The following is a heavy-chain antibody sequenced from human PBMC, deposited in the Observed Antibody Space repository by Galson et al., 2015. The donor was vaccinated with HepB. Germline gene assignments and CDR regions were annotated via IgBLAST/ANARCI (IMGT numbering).Heavy chain of an antibody. Sequence: QSGAEVKKPGESLRISCKGSGYSFTSYWISWVRQMPGKGLEWMGRIDPSDSYTNYSPSFQGHVTISADKSISTAYLQWSSLKASDTAMYYCARHEYCSGGSCYPGGSNWFDPWGQGTLVTVSS. CDR2: IDPSDSYT. CDR1: GYSFTSYW. CDR3: ARHEYCSGGSCYPGGSNWFDP. D-gene: IGHD2-15*01. V-gene: IGHV5-10-1*01. J-gene: IGHJ5*02.